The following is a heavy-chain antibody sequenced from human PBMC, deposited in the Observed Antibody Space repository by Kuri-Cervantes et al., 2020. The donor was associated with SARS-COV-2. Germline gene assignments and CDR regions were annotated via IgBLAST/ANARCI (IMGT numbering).Heavy chain of an antibody. D-gene: IGHD6-19*01. Sequence: GSLRLSCTVSGGSISSYYWSWIRQPAGKGLEWIGRIYTSGSTNYNPSLKSRVTMSVDTSKNQFSLKLGSVTAADTAVYYCARERYSSGSAFDIWGQGTMVTVSS. CDR2: IYTSGST. V-gene: IGHV4-4*07. J-gene: IGHJ3*02. CDR3: ARERYSSGSAFDI. CDR1: GGSISSYY.